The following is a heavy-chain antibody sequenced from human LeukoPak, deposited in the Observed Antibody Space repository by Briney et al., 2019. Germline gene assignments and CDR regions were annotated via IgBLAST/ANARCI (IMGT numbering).Heavy chain of an antibody. CDR3: ASQDYDSSTYQAG. D-gene: IGHD3-22*01. CDR1: GGSISSSSYY. Sequence: PSETLSLTCTVSGGSISSSSYYWGWIRQPPGKGLEWIGNIDYSGSTYYSPSLKSRVTISVDTSKNQFSLRLSSVTAADTAVYYCASQDYDSSTYQAGWGQGTLVTVSS. J-gene: IGHJ4*02. CDR2: IDYSGST. V-gene: IGHV4-39*01.